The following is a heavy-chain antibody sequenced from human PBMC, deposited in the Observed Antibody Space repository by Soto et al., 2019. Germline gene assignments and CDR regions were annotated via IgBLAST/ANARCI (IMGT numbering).Heavy chain of an antibody. V-gene: IGHV1-8*01. D-gene: IGHD2-15*01. CDR1: GYTFTSND. J-gene: IGHJ4*02. CDR2: MNPNSGNS. CDR3: AARSCSGGYCYAIDY. Sequence: QVQLVQSGAEVKKPGASVKVSCKASGYTFTSNDINWVRQATGQGLEWMGWMNPNSGNSGYAQKFQGRVTMTRDTSLSTTYMELSSLRSEDTAVYYCAARSCSGGYCYAIDYWGQGTLVNVSS.